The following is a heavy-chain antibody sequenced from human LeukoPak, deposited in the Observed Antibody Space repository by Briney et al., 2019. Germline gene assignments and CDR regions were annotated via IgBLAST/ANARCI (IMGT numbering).Heavy chain of an antibody. D-gene: IGHD3-16*01. J-gene: IGHJ4*02. V-gene: IGHV3-64*01. CDR3: ARGGSYCDY. Sequence: HPGGSLRLSCAASGFTFSTYGMHWVRQAPGKGLEYVSAISGSGDSTYYVNSVKGRFTISRDNSKNTLYLQMGSLRAEDTAVYYCARGGSYCDYWGQGTLVTVSS. CDR2: ISGSGDST. CDR1: GFTFSTYG.